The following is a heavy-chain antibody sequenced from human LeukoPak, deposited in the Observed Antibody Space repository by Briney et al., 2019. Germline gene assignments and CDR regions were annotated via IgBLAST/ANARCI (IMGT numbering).Heavy chain of an antibody. CDR2: ISTYNGNT. Sequence: ASVKVSCKASGYTFTNYGISWVRQAPGQGLEWMGWISTYNGNTKYAQKLQGRVTMTTDTSTSTAYMELRSLRSDDTAVYYCARDPHQFSSGWSHFDYWGQGALVTDSS. CDR1: GYTFTNYG. V-gene: IGHV1-18*01. CDR3: ARDPHQFSSGWSHFDY. J-gene: IGHJ4*02. D-gene: IGHD6-19*01.